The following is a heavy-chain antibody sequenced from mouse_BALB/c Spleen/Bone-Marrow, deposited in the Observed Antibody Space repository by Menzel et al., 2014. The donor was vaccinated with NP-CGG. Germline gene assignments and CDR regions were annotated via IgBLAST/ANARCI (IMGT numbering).Heavy chain of an antibody. D-gene: IGHD1-1*01. J-gene: IGHJ2*01. Sequence: VMLVESGPELVKPGASVKISCKASGYAFSSSWMNWVKQRPGQGLEWIGRIYPGDGDTNYNGKFKGKATLTADKSSSTAYMQLSSLTSVDSAVCFCARSYYGSSYSFDYWGQGTTLTVSS. CDR3: ARSYYGSSYSFDY. V-gene: IGHV1-82*01. CDR2: IYPGDGDT. CDR1: GYAFSSSW.